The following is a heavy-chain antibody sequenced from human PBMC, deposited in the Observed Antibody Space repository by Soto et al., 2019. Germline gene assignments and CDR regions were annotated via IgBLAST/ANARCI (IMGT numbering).Heavy chain of an antibody. V-gene: IGHV3-33*01. Sequence: GGSLRLSCAASGFSFSSYGFHWVRQAPGKGLEWVAVIWYDGSKKYYVDSVRGRFTISRDNSKNTVYLQMNSLRADDTGLYYCARGPTGDYSRYFYYYGMDVWGQGTTVTVSS. CDR2: IWYDGSKK. CDR1: GFSFSSYG. J-gene: IGHJ6*02. CDR3: ARGPTGDYSRYFYYYGMDV. D-gene: IGHD4-17*01.